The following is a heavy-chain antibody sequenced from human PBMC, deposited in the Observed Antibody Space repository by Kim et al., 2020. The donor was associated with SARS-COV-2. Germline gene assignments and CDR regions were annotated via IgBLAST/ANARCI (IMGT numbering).Heavy chain of an antibody. D-gene: IGHD1-1*01. J-gene: IGHJ6*02. Sequence: SETLSLTCTVSGGSISSYYWSWIRQPPGKGLEWIGYIYYSGSTNYNPSLKSRVTISVDTSKNQFSLKLSSVTAADTAVYYCARQGNDADYYYGMDVWGQGTTVTVSS. CDR1: GGSISSYY. CDR3: ARQGNDADYYYGMDV. V-gene: IGHV4-59*08. CDR2: IYYSGST.